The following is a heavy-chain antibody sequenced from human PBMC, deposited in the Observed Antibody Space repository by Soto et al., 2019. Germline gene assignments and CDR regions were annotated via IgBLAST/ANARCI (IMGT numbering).Heavy chain of an antibody. J-gene: IGHJ2*01. V-gene: IGHV3-9*01. CDR2: ISWSSVNI. Sequence: EQLVESGGGLVQPGRSLRLSCAASGVNFDDYAMHWVRQAPGKGLEWVAGISWSSVNIGYADSVKGRFTISRDNSEDSLFLQIDNPRSDDTAIYFCAKDVSGDYDRGYFHLWGRGTLVTVSS. CDR3: AKDVSGDYDRGYFHL. D-gene: IGHD3-22*01. CDR1: GVNFDDYA.